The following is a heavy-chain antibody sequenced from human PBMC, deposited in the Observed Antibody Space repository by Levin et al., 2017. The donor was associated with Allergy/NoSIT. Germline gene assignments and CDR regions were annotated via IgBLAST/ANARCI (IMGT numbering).Heavy chain of an antibody. J-gene: IGHJ4*02. CDR1: GGSMSNYY. V-gene: IGHV4-59*08. D-gene: IGHD1-1*01. CDR3: ARYSWNSFDL. CDR2: IYDSAD. Sequence: SETLSLTCTVSGGSMSNYYWSWVRQPPGKGLEWIGYIYDSADSYNPSLRSRLTLSVDTSTRQFSLKLTSVTAADTAVYFCARYSWNSFDLWGQGTLVTVSS.